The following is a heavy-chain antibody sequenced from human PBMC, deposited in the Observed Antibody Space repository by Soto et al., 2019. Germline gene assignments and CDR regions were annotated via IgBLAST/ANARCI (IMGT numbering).Heavy chain of an antibody. V-gene: IGHV4-31*03. D-gene: IGHD6-19*01. CDR3: ARVSSGCCFPLDY. CDR2: IYYSGST. J-gene: IGHJ4*02. Sequence: QVQLQESGPGLVKPSQTLSLTCTVSGGSIRSGGYYWSWIRQYPGKGLEWIGYIYYSGSTYYNPSLKSRVTISVDTSKNQFSLKLSSVTAADTAVYYCARVSSGCCFPLDYWGQGTLVTVSS. CDR1: GGSIRSGGYY.